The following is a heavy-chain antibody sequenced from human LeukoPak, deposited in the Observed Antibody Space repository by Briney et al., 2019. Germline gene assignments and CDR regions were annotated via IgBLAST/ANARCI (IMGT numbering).Heavy chain of an antibody. CDR2: INLDGSQK. V-gene: IGHV3-7*03. CDR3: TKARGSYSGSYFSSGDFDY. CDR1: GFTFSNYW. J-gene: IGHJ4*02. D-gene: IGHD1-26*01. Sequence: GGSLRLSCAASGFTFSNYWMAWVRQAPGKGPEWVANINLDGSQKYYVDSVKGRFTISRDNAENSLYLQMNSLRAEDTAVYYCTKARGSYSGSYFSSGDFDYWGQGTLVTVSS.